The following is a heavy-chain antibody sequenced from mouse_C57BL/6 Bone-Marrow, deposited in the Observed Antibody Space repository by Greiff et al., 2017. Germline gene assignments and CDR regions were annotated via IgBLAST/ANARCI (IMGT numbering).Heavy chain of an antibody. V-gene: IGHV1-54*01. CDR1: GYAFTNYL. J-gene: IGHJ2*01. D-gene: IGHD3-2*02. CDR2: INPGSGGT. CDR3: ARWGAAQATNY. Sequence: QVQLQQSGAELVRPGTSVKVSCKASGYAFTNYLIEWVKQRPGQGLEWIGVINPGSGGTNYNEKFKGKATLTADKSSSTAYMQLSSLTSEDSAVYFCARWGAAQATNYWGQGTTLTVSS.